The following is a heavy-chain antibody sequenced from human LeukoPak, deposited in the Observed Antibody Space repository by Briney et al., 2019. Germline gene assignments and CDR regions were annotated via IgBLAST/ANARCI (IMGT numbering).Heavy chain of an antibody. V-gene: IGHV1-69*13. CDR3: ARDRYGSGSYGKRFDY. CDR1: GGTFSSYA. D-gene: IGHD3-10*01. CDR2: IIPIFGTA. J-gene: IGHJ4*02. Sequence: GASVKVSCKASGGTFSSYAISWVRQAPGQGLEWMGGIIPIFGTANYAQKFQGRVTITADESTSTAYMELSSLRSEDTAVYYCARDRYGSGSYGKRFDYWGQGTLVTVSS.